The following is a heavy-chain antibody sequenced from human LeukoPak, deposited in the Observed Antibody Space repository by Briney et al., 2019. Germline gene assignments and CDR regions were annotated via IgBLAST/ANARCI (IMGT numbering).Heavy chain of an antibody. J-gene: IGHJ4*02. CDR3: ARSDY. CDR1: GFAFDDYA. CDR2: ISWNSGSI. V-gene: IGHV3-9*01. Sequence: GGSLRLSCAASGFAFDDYAMHWVRQAPGKGLEWVSGISWNSGSIGYADSVKGRFTISRDNAKNSLYLQMNSLRAEDTALYYCARSDYWGQGTLVTVSS.